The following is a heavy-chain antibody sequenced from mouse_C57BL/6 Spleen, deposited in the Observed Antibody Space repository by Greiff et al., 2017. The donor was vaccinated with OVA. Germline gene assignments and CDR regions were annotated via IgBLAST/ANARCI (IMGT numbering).Heavy chain of an antibody. D-gene: IGHD2-4*01. CDR2: IWSGGST. Sequence: QVHVKQSGPGLVQPSQSLSITCTVSGFSLTSYGVHWVRQSPGKGLEWLGVIWSGGSTDYNAAFISRLSISKDNSKSQVFFKMNSLQADDTAIYYCAREGDYDGPYYAMDYWGQGTSVTVSS. CDR1: GFSLTSYG. CDR3: AREGDYDGPYYAMDY. J-gene: IGHJ4*01. V-gene: IGHV2-2*01.